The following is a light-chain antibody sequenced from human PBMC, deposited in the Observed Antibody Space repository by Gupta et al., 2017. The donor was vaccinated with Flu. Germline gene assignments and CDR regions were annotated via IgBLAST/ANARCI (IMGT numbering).Light chain of an antibody. CDR1: SSNIGSNT. Sequence: QSVLTQLPSASGTPGQRVTISCSGSSSNIGSNTVNWYQQPPGTAPKLLTYSNTQRPSGGPDRFSGSKSGTSASLAISGLQSEDEADYYCAAWDDSLNGRVFGGGTKLTVL. CDR2: SNT. V-gene: IGLV1-44*01. J-gene: IGLJ3*02. CDR3: AAWDDSLNGRV.